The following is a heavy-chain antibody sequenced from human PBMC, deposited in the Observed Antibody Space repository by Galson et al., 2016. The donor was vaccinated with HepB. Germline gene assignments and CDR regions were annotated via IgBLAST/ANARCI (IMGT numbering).Heavy chain of an antibody. CDR2: MNTGGTP. J-gene: IGHJ4*02. V-gene: IGHV3-53*01. CDR3: VKNTLD. D-gene: IGHD2-2*02. CDR1: GFTVSGSY. Sequence: SLRLSCAASGFTVSGSYMSWVRQVPGKGLECVSVMNTGGTPHYRDSVKGRFTISRDNSKNMVYLQMNSLRPEDTAVYYCVKNTLDWGQGTLVTVSS.